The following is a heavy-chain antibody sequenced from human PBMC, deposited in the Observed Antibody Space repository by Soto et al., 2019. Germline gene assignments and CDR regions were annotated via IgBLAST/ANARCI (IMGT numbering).Heavy chain of an antibody. CDR3: ARDRILVYSSGWWSPSYYYGMDV. CDR1: GGSISSYY. V-gene: IGHV4-59*01. D-gene: IGHD6-19*01. Sequence: SETLSLTCTVSGGSISSYYWSWIRQPPGKGLEWIGYIYYSGSTNYNPSLKSRVTISVDTSKNQFSLKLSSVTAADTVVYYCARDRILVYSSGWWSPSYYYGMDVWGQGTTVTVSS. CDR2: IYYSGST. J-gene: IGHJ6*02.